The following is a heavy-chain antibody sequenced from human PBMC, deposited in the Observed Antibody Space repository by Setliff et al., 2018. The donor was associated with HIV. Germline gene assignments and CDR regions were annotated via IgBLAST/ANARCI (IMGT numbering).Heavy chain of an antibody. CDR3: ARDFTGGDGYNFWDY. CDR2: ISTYNGNT. J-gene: IGHJ4*02. V-gene: IGHV1-18*01. CDR1: GYTFIHFG. Sequence: ASVKVSCKASGYTFIHFGISWARQAPGQGLEWMGWISTYNGNTIYAQKFQGRVTMTTDTSTSTVYMELSSLRSEDTAVYYCARDFTGGDGYNFWDYWGQGTLVTAPQ. D-gene: IGHD3-3*01.